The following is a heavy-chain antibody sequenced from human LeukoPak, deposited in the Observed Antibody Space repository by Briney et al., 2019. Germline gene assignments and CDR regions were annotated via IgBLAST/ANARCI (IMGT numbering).Heavy chain of an antibody. V-gene: IGHV4-34*01. CDR1: GGSFSGYY. CDR2: IYHTGST. D-gene: IGHD5-12*01. Sequence: SQTLSLTCEVSGGSFSGYYWTWIRQPPGKGLEWIGEIYHTGSTNYNPSLKSRVTMSIDTSKDQVSLQLRSVTAADAAVYYCARMARGYNGFGYYNYHYMDVWGEGTTVIVSS. J-gene: IGHJ6*03. CDR3: ARMARGYNGFGYYNYHYMDV.